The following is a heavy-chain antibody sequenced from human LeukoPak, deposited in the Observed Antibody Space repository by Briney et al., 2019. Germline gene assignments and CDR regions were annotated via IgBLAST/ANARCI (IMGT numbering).Heavy chain of an antibody. CDR2: MYYSGST. V-gene: IGHV4-59*01. CDR1: GGSISSYY. CDR3: ARNSGYFDY. Sequence: SETLSLTCTVSGGSISSYYWSWIRQPPGKGLEWIGYMYYSGSTNYNPSLKSRVTISVDTSRNQFSLKLSSVTAADTAVYYCARNSGYFDYWGQGTLVTVSS. J-gene: IGHJ4*02. D-gene: IGHD4-23*01.